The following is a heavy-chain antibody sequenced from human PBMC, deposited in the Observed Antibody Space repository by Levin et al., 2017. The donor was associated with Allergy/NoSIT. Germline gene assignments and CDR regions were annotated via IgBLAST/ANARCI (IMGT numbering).Heavy chain of an antibody. CDR2: ISAYNGNT. CDR1: GYTFTSYG. V-gene: IGHV1-18*01. D-gene: IGHD3-3*01. Sequence: ASVKVSCKASGYTFTSYGISWVRQAPGQGLEWMGWISAYNGNTNYAQKLQGRVTMTTDTSTSTAYMELRSLRSDDTAVYYCARGPHTIFGVGYFDYWGQGTLVTVSS. J-gene: IGHJ4*02. CDR3: ARGPHTIFGVGYFDY.